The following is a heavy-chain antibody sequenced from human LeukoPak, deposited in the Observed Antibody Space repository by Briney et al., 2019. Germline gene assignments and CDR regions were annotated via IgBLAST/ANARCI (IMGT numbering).Heavy chain of an antibody. J-gene: IGHJ4*02. D-gene: IGHD6-13*01. CDR3: ARSGGSSWYRGSFDY. CDR1: GASISSTSYY. CDR2: IFYSGRT. V-gene: IGHV4-39*01. Sequence: SETLSLTCTVSGASISSTSYYWGWIRQPPGKGLEWIGSIFYSGRTYYNPSLKSRVTISVDTSKNQFSLKLSSVTAADTAVYYCARSGGSSWYRGSFDYWGQGTLVTVSS.